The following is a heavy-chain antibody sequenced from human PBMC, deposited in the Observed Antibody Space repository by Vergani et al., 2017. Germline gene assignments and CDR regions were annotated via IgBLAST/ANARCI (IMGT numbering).Heavy chain of an antibody. CDR1: GFTFGYYA. V-gene: IGHV3-49*01. J-gene: IGHJ3*02. Sequence: EVQLVESGGDLVQPGRSLRLSCTASGFTFGYYAMDWFRQAPGQGLGWVGGIRSKAYGQATIYAASVKGRFTISRDGSKSIAYLQMNNLQTEDTAMYYCVRDQVTMLRGSDALDIWGQGTMVTVSS. CDR3: VRDQVTMLRGSDALDI. CDR2: IRSKAYGQAT. D-gene: IGHD3-10*01.